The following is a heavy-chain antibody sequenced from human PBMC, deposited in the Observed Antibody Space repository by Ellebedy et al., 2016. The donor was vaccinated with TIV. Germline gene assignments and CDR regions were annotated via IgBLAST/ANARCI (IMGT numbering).Heavy chain of an antibody. Sequence: GESLKISCAASGFTFSSYWMSWVRQAPGKGLEWVVSIKQDGSEKDYVDSVKGRFTISRDNARKSLYLQMNSLRAEDTAVYYCARGPAMANMVHYWGQGTLVTVSS. V-gene: IGHV3-7*03. J-gene: IGHJ4*02. CDR1: GFTFSSYW. CDR2: IKQDGSEK. CDR3: ARGPAMANMVHY. D-gene: IGHD5-18*01.